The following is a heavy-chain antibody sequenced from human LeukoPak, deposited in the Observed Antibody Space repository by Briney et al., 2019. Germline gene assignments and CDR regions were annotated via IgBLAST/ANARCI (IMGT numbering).Heavy chain of an antibody. Sequence: SETLSLTCNVSGGSISSGSYYWSWIRQPAGQGLEWIGHIYVSGRTNYNPSFKSRVSMSIDTSKKQFSLNLTSVSAADTAVYFCARDRWELTPAKGWFDSWGQGTLVTVSS. D-gene: IGHD1-26*01. CDR2: IYVSGRT. J-gene: IGHJ5*01. CDR1: GGSISSGSYY. V-gene: IGHV4-61*09. CDR3: ARDRWELTPAKGWFDS.